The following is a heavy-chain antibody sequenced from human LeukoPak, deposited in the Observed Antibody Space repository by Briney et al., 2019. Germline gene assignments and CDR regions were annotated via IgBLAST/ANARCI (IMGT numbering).Heavy chain of an antibody. CDR1: GGSISSSSYY. D-gene: IGHD2-21*02. CDR3: ARDAYCGGDCYLGPHHSSYYYYYMDV. J-gene: IGHJ6*03. CDR2: IYYSGST. V-gene: IGHV4-39*07. Sequence: PSETLSLTCTVSGGSISSSSYYWGWIRQPPGKGLEWIGSIYYSGSTYYNPSLKSRVTISVDTSKNQFSLKLSSVTAADTAVYYCARDAYCGGDCYLGPHHSSYYYYYMDVWGKGTTVTISS.